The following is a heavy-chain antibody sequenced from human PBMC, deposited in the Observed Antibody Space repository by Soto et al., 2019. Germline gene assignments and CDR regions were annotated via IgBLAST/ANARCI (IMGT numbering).Heavy chain of an antibody. Sequence: EVQLVESGGGLVQPGGSLRLSCAASGFTFSDYSMNWVRQAPGKGLEYLSYITASGSATSYTDSVRGRFTILRDNSKKSLYLQITSLRAEDTAVYYCARDIHYSFDYWGQGALVTVSS. CDR1: GFTFSDYS. V-gene: IGHV3-48*01. J-gene: IGHJ4*02. CDR3: ARDIHYSFDY. CDR2: ITASGSAT. D-gene: IGHD2-21*01.